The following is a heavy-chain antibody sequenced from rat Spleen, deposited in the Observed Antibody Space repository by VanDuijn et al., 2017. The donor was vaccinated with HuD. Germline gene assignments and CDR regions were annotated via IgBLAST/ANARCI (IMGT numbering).Heavy chain of an antibody. V-gene: IGHV5-27*01. CDR3: ARGDYSSPRGGY. J-gene: IGHJ2*01. CDR1: GFTFSNYY. D-gene: IGHD1-2*01. CDR2: ISAGGVST. Sequence: EVQLVESGGGLVQPGRSLKLSCAASGFTFSNYYMAWVRQAPTKGLEWVAYISAGGVSTYYRDSVKGRFTTSRDNAKSTLYLQMNSLQTEDTATYYCARGDYSSPRGGYWGQGVTVTVSS.